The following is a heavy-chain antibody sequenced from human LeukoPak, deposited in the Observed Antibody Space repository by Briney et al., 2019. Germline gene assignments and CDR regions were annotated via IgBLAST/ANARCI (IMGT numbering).Heavy chain of an antibody. CDR3: ARDMGIVTGYYVDY. CDR1: GFTFSRHG. D-gene: IGHD3-9*01. CDR2: ISSSGSTI. Sequence: GGSLRLSCVASGFTFSRHGMNWVRQAPGKGLEWVSDISSSGSTIYYADSVKGRFTISRDNAKNSLYLQMNSLRAEDTAVYYCARDMGIVTGYYVDYWGQGTLVTVSS. J-gene: IGHJ4*02. V-gene: IGHV3-48*01.